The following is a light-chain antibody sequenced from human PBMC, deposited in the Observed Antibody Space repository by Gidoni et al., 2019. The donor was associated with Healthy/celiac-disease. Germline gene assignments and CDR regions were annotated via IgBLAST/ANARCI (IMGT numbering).Light chain of an antibody. CDR3: QQSGSSPYT. V-gene: IGKV3-20*01. CDR1: QSVTNNY. J-gene: IGKJ2*01. CDR2: DAS. Sequence: EIVLTQSPGTLSLSPGERATLSCRASQSVTNNYLAWYPQKPGQAPRLVIYDASNRATGIPDRFSGSGSGPDFTLTISRLEPEDFAVYYCQQSGSSPYTFGQGSKLEIK.